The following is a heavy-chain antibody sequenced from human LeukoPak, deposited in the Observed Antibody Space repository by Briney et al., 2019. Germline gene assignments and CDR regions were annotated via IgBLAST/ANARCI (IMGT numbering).Heavy chain of an antibody. CDR1: GFTFSDHH. D-gene: IGHD6-19*01. CDR3: TRVLTTDRGWYTFEF. CDR2: GPARNKPNSCST. V-gene: IGHV3-72*01. Sequence: GGSLRLSCEGSGFTFSDHHMDWVRQAPGMGLEWVGRGPARNKPNSCSTQYAASVRGRFTISRDDSKNSLYLQINSLRTEDTAMYYCTRVLTTDRGWYTFEFWGQGVPVTVSS. J-gene: IGHJ4*02.